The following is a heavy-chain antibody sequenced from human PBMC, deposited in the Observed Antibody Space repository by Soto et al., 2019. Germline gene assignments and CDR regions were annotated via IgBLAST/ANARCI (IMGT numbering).Heavy chain of an antibody. D-gene: IGHD5-12*01. Sequence: SETLSLTCTVSGGSISSYYWSWIRQPPGKGLEWIGYIYYSGSTNYNPSLKSRVTISVDTSKNQFSLKLSSVTAADTAVYYCARWANWGGYNYGYYFDYWGQGTLVTVSS. J-gene: IGHJ4*02. CDR1: GGSISSYY. V-gene: IGHV4-59*01. CDR2: IYYSGST. CDR3: ARWANWGGYNYGYYFDY.